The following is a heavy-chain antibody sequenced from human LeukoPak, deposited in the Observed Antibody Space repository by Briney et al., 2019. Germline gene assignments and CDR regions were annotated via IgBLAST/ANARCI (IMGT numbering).Heavy chain of an antibody. CDR2: IWYDGSNK. CDR3: AKMPVSYSSGWTNFDY. J-gene: IGHJ4*02. CDR1: GFTFSSYG. V-gene: IGHV3-33*03. Sequence: SGRSLRLSCAASGFTFSSYGMHWVRQAPGKGLEWVAVIWYDGSNKYYADSVKGRFTISRDNSKNTLYVQMNSLRAGDTAVYFCAKMPVSYSSGWTNFDYWGQGTLVTVSS. D-gene: IGHD6-19*01.